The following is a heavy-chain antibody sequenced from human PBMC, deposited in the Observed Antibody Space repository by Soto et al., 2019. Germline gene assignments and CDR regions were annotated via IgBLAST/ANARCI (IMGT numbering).Heavy chain of an antibody. J-gene: IGHJ5*02. V-gene: IGHV3-74*01. Sequence: GGSLRLSCAASGSNFSNHWMHWVRQRPAEGLVWVSRITSDGKSKAYAESVKGRLAISRDNAKNTLYLQMNGLTAEDTAVYYCARESGDWPLNWFDPWGQGTLVTVSS. CDR3: ARESGDWPLNWFDP. CDR2: ITSDGKSK. CDR1: GSNFSNHW. D-gene: IGHD2-21*02.